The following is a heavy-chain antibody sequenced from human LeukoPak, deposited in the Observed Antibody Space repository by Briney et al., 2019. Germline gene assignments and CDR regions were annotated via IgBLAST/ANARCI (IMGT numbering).Heavy chain of an antibody. D-gene: IGHD3-10*01. CDR2: MNPNSGNT. V-gene: IGHV1-8*03. Sequence: ASVKVSCKASGYTFTSYDINWVRQTTGQGLAWMGWMNPNSGNTGYAQKFQGRVTITRNTSISTAYMELSSLRSEDTAVYYCARVRPPRRNERTGSRAFDIWGQGTMVTVSS. CDR3: ARVRPPRRNERTGSRAFDI. J-gene: IGHJ3*02. CDR1: GYTFTSYD.